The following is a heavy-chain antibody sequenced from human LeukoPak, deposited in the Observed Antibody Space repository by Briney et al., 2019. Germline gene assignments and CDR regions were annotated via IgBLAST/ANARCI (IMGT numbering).Heavy chain of an antibody. CDR3: AKGRERFGELLSSFDY. Sequence: GGSLRLSCAASGFTFSSYAMNWVRQAPGKGLEWVSTISKSGDNTYYADSVKGRFSISRDNAKNTLYLQMNSLRAEDTAVYYCAKGRERFGELLSSFDYWGQGTLVTVSS. CDR2: ISKSGDNT. V-gene: IGHV3-23*01. J-gene: IGHJ4*02. D-gene: IGHD3-10*01. CDR1: GFTFSSYA.